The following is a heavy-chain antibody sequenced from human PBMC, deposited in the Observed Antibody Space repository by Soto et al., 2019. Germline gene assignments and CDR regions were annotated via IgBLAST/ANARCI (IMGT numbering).Heavy chain of an antibody. CDR1: GYSISSGCY. CDR3: ARDTVTSPYYDIFTAYYYYYGMDV. J-gene: IGHJ6*02. CDR2: INYSGCT. D-gene: IGHD3-9*01. Sequence: SETLSLTCAVSGYSISSGCYFGWILQPPRKGVVWISRINYSGCTFYNTPLMRRVTISVDTSKNQFSLKLSSVIAADTAVYYCARDTVTSPYYDIFTAYYYYYGMDVWGQGTTVTVSS. V-gene: IGHV4-38-2*02.